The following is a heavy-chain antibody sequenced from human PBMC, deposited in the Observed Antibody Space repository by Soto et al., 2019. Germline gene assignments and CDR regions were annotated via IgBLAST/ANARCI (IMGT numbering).Heavy chain of an antibody. D-gene: IGHD1-1*01. CDR3: ARDQLEGNWFDP. J-gene: IGHJ5*02. V-gene: IGHV4-30-2*01. CDR1: GGSISSGGYS. CDR2: IYHSGYT. Sequence: QLQLQESGSGLVKPSQTLSLTCTVSGGSISSGGYSWNWLRQAPGKGLEWIGYIYHSGYTLYNPYLKGRVTISVDKSKNHFSLNLTSVTAADTAVYYCARDQLEGNWFDPWGQGTLVTVSS.